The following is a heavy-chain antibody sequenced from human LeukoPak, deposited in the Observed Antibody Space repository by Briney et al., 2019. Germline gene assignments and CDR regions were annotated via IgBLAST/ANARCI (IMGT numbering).Heavy chain of an antibody. J-gene: IGHJ5*02. CDR1: GFLFHVYS. D-gene: IGHD3-9*01. CDR3: AKTYDTSTSPDH. Sequence: PGGSLRLSCRTSGFLFHVYSMAWVRQAPGKGLEWISTISHSDDSTYYADSVKGRFTISRDNSKNTVYLQMSSLRVEDTALYYCAKTYDTSTSPDHWGQGTLVTVSS. V-gene: IGHV3-23*01. CDR2: ISHSDDST.